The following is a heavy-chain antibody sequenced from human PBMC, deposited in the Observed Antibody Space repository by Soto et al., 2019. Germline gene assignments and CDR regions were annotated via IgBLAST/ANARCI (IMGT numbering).Heavy chain of an antibody. CDR3: ARLDRGLPSYFDY. CDR2: MHYTGIS. Sequence: SETLSLTCSFSGDSVTSHYLTWIRQPPEKGLEWIGNMHYTGISHYNPSPKSRLTISVDTSKNQFTLKLTSVTVADTAVYYCARLDRGLPSYFDYWGQGTLVTVSS. J-gene: IGHJ4*02. V-gene: IGHV4-59*08. D-gene: IGHD2-2*03. CDR1: GDSVTSHY.